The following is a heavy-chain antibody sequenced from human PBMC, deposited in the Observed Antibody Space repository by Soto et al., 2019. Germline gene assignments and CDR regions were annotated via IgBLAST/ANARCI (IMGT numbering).Heavy chain of an antibody. Sequence: QVQLVESGGGVVQPGRSLRLSCVASGFTFSTYGMHWVRQAPGKGLEWVAVISYDVNNKYYADSVKGRLTISRDNSKNTVYLQMSRLRGEDTAVYYCAKGQHCSSTSCYFYHYGMDVWGQGTTVAVSS. D-gene: IGHD2-2*01. V-gene: IGHV3-30*18. CDR2: ISYDVNNK. J-gene: IGHJ6*02. CDR3: AKGQHCSSTSCYFYHYGMDV. CDR1: GFTFSTYG.